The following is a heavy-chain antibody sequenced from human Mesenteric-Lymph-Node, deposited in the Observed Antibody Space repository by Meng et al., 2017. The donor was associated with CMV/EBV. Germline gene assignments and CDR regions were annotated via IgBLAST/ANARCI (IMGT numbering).Heavy chain of an antibody. CDR2: ISSSSSYI. Sequence: GGSLRLSCAASGFTFSSYSMNWVRQAPGKGLEWVSSISSSSSYIYYADSVKGRFTISRDNAKNSLYLQMNSLRSEDTAMYYCATDRMDTSARRGFFDYWGQGTLVTVSS. CDR1: GFTFSSYS. J-gene: IGHJ4*02. D-gene: IGHD5-18*01. CDR3: ATDRMDTSARRGFFDY. V-gene: IGHV3-21*01.